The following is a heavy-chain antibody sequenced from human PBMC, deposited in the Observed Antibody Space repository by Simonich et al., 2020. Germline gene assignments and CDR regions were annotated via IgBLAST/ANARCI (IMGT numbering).Heavy chain of an antibody. CDR3: ARGKGWKNAFDI. CDR1: GGSFSGYY. J-gene: IGHJ3*02. V-gene: IGHV4-34*01. Sequence: QVQLQQWGAGLLKPSETLSLTCAVYGGSFSGYYWSWIRQPPGKGLGWIGEINHSGSTNYNPCLKGRVTISVDTSKNQFSLKLSSVTAADTAVYYCARGKGWKNAFDIWGQGTMVTVSS. D-gene: IGHD1-1*01. CDR2: INHSGST.